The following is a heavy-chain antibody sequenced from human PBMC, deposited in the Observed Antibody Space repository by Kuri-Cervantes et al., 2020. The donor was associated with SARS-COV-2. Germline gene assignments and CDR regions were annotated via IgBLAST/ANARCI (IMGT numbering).Heavy chain of an antibody. CDR3: AKAYEIVLLVGFDF. D-gene: IGHD2-8*01. CDR1: GFTFSNYA. J-gene: IGHJ4*02. V-gene: IGHV3-30-3*01. Sequence: GGSLRLSCAASGFTFSNYAMHWVRQAPGKGLEWVAVISYDGSNKYYADSVKGRFTISRDNNRNTLFLQMSTLGADDTAVYYCAKAYEIVLLVGFDFWGRGTLVTVSS. CDR2: ISYDGSNK.